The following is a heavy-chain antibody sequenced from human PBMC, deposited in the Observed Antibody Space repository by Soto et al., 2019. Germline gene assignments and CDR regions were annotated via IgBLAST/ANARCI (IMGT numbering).Heavy chain of an antibody. CDR3: ATDYLYCSGGSCYYDGGDFDY. J-gene: IGHJ4*02. D-gene: IGHD2-15*01. Sequence: GGSLRLSCAASGFTFSSYWMSWVRQAPGKGLEWVANIKQDGSEKYYVGSVKGRFTISRDNAKNSLYLQMNSLRAEDTAVYYCATDYLYCSGGSCYYDGGDFDYWGQGTLVTVSS. CDR2: IKQDGSEK. CDR1: GFTFSSYW. V-gene: IGHV3-7*01.